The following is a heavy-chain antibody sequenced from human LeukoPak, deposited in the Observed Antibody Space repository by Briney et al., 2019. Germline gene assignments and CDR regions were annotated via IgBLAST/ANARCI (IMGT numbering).Heavy chain of an antibody. Sequence: SETLSLTCAVYGGSFSGYYWSWIRQPPGKGLEWIGEINHSGSTNYNPSLKSRVTVSVDTSNDQFSLKLRSMTAADTAVYFCASVRKDILSGPTPGLPDSWGQGTLVTVSS. J-gene: IGHJ4*02. V-gene: IGHV4-34*01. CDR2: INHSGST. CDR3: ASVRKDILSGPTPGLPDS. CDR1: GGSFSGYY. D-gene: IGHD3-9*01.